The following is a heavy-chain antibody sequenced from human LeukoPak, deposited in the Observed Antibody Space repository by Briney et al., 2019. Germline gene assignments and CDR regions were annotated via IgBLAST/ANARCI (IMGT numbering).Heavy chain of an antibody. D-gene: IGHD1-14*01. Sequence: GGSLRLSCAASGFTFSTSWMTWVRQAPGKGLKGVANIKEDGTTKNYVDSVRGRFSISRDNAEKSLYLQMTSLRAEDTAMYYCVRDVGYNAIDIWGPGSTATVSS. V-gene: IGHV3-7*01. CDR1: GFTFSTSW. CDR2: IKEDGTTK. CDR3: VRDVGYNAIDI. J-gene: IGHJ3*02.